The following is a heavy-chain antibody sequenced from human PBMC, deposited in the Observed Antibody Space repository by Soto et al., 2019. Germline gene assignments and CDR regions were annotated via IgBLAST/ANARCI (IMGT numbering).Heavy chain of an antibody. CDR1: GYTFPSYD. J-gene: IGHJ6*02. Sequence: SVKVSCKASGYTFPSYDINWVRQATGQGLEWMGGIIPIFGTANYAQKFQGRVTITADESTSTAYMELSSLRSEDTAVYYCAREIPGGPAYYGMDVWGQGTTVTVSS. D-gene: IGHD2-2*02. CDR2: IIPIFGTA. CDR3: AREIPGGPAYYGMDV. V-gene: IGHV1-69*13.